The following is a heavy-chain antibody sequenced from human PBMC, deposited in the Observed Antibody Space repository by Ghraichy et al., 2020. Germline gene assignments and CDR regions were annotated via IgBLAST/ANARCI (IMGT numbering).Heavy chain of an antibody. V-gene: IGHV3-7*01. Sequence: GGSLRLSCAASGFTISSYWMSWVRQAPGKGLEWVANIKQDGSEKYYVDSVRGRFTISRDNAKNSLYLQMNSLRADDTAVYYCARDGRPSSWLDFDYWGQGTLVTVSS. CDR3: ARDGRPSSWLDFDY. CDR1: GFTISSYW. D-gene: IGHD6-13*01. J-gene: IGHJ4*02. CDR2: IKQDGSEK.